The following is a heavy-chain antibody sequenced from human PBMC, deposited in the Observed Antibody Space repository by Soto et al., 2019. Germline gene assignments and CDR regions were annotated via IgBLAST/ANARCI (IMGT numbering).Heavy chain of an antibody. J-gene: IGHJ4*02. CDR3: AKRFRGVLLTHEVD. V-gene: IGHV3-23*01. D-gene: IGHD3-10*01. CDR2: ISGSGGYT. CDR1: GLTFSSYA. Sequence: EVQLLESGGDLVQPGGSLRLSCAASGLTFSSYAMSWVRQAPGKGLEGGSVISGSGGYTDYADSVKGRFTISRDNSKNTLYLQMTSLRAEDTALYYCAKRFRGVLLTHEVDWGQGTLVTVSS.